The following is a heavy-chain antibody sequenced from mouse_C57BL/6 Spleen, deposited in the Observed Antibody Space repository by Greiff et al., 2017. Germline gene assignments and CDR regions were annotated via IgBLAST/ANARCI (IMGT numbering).Heavy chain of an antibody. D-gene: IGHD6-1*01. CDR3: ARDSLYAMDY. CDR2: INPGSGGT. V-gene: IGHV1-54*01. J-gene: IGHJ4*01. Sequence: VQLQQSGAELVRPGTSVKVSCKASGYAFTNYLIEWVKQRPGQGLEWIGVINPGSGGTNYNEKFKGKATLTADKSSSTAYMQLSSLTSEDSAVYFCARDSLYAMDYWGQGTSVTVSS. CDR1: GYAFTNYL.